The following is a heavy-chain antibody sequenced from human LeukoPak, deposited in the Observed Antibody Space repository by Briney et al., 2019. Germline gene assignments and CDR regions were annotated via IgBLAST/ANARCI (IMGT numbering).Heavy chain of an antibody. J-gene: IGHJ4*02. V-gene: IGHV4-39*01. CDR3: ARHDGRSGGTMGALDS. CDR2: IYDSRTI. CDR1: GVSISSGSHH. D-gene: IGHD4-23*01. Sequence: SETLSLTCTVSGVSISSGSHHWGWFRQSPGKGLEWIGSIYDSRTIYYNPSLNSRVTISAVTSKNQFSLQLNSVTAADTAVYYCARHDGRSGGTMGALDSWGQGSLVTVSS.